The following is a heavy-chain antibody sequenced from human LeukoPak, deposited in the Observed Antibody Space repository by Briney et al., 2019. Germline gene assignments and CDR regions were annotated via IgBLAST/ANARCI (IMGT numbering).Heavy chain of an antibody. CDR3: ARVEMATISRAFDY. V-gene: IGHV1-69*13. D-gene: IGHD5-24*01. J-gene: IGHJ4*02. CDR2: IIPIFGTA. Sequence: SVKVSYKASGGTFSRYAISWVRQAPGQGLEWMGGIIPIFGTANYAQKFQGRVTITADESTSTAYMELSSLRSEDTAVYYCARVEMATISRAFDYWGQGTLVTVSS. CDR1: GGTFSRYA.